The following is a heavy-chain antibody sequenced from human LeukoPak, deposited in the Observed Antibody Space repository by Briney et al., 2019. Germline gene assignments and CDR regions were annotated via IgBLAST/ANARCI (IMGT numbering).Heavy chain of an antibody. Sequence: SETLSLTCTVSGGSISSYHWSWIRQPPGKGLEWIGYIYYSGSTNHNPSLKSRVTISLDTSLNQFSLKLSSVTASDTAVYYCARYSRSAHAFEIWGQGTMVTVSS. J-gene: IGHJ3*02. CDR2: IYYSGST. CDR3: ARYSRSAHAFEI. D-gene: IGHD3-10*01. V-gene: IGHV4-59*01. CDR1: GGSISSYH.